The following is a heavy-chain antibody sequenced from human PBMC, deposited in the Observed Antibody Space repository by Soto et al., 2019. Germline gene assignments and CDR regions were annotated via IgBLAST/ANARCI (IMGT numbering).Heavy chain of an antibody. J-gene: IGHJ6*02. CDR1: GFTFSSYT. Sequence: PRGSLRLACAASGFTFSSYTMDWVRQAPGKGLEWVSSISSSSSDIYYADSVKGRFTVSRDNAKNSLYLQMNSLRAEDTAVYYCASLVAAPSSFSSYYYGMDVWGQGTTVTVSS. V-gene: IGHV3-21*01. CDR2: ISSSSSDI. CDR3: ASLVAAPSSFSSYYYGMDV. D-gene: IGHD6-6*01.